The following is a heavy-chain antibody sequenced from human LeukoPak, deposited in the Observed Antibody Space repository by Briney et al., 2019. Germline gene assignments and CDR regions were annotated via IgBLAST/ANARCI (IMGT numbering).Heavy chain of an antibody. J-gene: IGHJ6*03. Sequence: GGSLTLSCAVSGLTFSSYNMNCVRQTPGQGREWVSSFTSGRSQIYYTDSVKGRFTISRDNAKNSLFLQMTSLRAEDPDVYFCARATWDPNYYYYMDVWGKGNTVTISS. CDR1: GLTFSSYN. D-gene: IGHD1-26*01. CDR3: ARATWDPNYYYYMDV. V-gene: IGHV3-21*01. CDR2: FTSGRSQI.